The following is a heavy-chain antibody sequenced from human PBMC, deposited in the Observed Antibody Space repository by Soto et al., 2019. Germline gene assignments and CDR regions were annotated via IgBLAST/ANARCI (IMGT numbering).Heavy chain of an antibody. CDR1: VASLISTXS. D-gene: IGHD3-3*01. CDR2: IHHSGNT. CDR3: AHSPGLYLLDS. V-gene: IGHV4-4*02. J-gene: IGHJ4*02. Sequence: SXTXAVSVASLISTXSYNWVRQSPGKGLEWIVEIHHSGNTNFNPSLKSRVTLSVDKSKNQISLIISSVTAADTAVYYCAHSPGLYLLDSWGQGALGTVS.